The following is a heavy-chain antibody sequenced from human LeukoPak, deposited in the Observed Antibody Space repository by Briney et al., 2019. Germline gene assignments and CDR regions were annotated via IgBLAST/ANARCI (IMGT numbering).Heavy chain of an antibody. Sequence: GGSLRLSCAASGIVFSNTAMNWARQSPGRGLELVSAISGGGERTFYADSLKGRFTISRDNSKNMVYLQMNSLRADDTAIYYCGKDGGQYSSGPEFDPRGQGALVTVSS. CDR3: GKDGGQYSSGPEFDP. CDR2: ISGGGERT. J-gene: IGHJ5*02. D-gene: IGHD6-19*01. V-gene: IGHV3-23*01. CDR1: GIVFSNTA.